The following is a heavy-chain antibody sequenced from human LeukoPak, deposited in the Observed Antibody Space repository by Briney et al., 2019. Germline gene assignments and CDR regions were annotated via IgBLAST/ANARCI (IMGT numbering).Heavy chain of an antibody. CDR3: AGEPGLDYYLRP. D-gene: IGHD3-10*01. Sequence: GGSLRLSCAASGFTFSSYSMNWVRQAPGKGLEWVSSISSSGSHIYYADSVKGRFTISRDNAKNTLYLQMNSLRAEDTAVYYCAGEPGLDYYLRPWGRGTLVTVSS. V-gene: IGHV3-21*01. CDR2: ISSSGSHI. J-gene: IGHJ5*02. CDR1: GFTFSSYS.